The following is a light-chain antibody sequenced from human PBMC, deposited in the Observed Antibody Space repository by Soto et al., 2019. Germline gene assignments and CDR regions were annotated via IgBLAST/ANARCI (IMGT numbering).Light chain of an antibody. CDR1: QSVSSN. Sequence: EIVMTQSPATLYVSPEERATLSCRVSQSVSSNLAWYQQKPGQAPQLLIYGASTRATGIPARFSGSGSGTEFTLTISSVQSEDCAVYYCQQYNNCPGTFVPGTKVHIK. J-gene: IGKJ3*01. CDR2: GAS. CDR3: QQYNNCPGT. V-gene: IGKV3-15*01.